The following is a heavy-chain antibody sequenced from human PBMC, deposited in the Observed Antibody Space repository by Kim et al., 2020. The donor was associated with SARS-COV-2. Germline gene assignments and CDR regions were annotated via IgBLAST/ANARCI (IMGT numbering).Heavy chain of an antibody. Sequence: GGSLILSCAASGFTFSDYYMSWIRQAPGKGLEWVSYISSSSSYTNYADSVKGRFTISRDNAKNSLYLQMNSLRAEDTAVYYCARVRCSSTSCYYYYGMDVWGQGTTVTVSS. CDR2: ISSSSSYT. CDR3: ARVRCSSTSCYYYYGMDV. D-gene: IGHD2-2*01. V-gene: IGHV3-11*06. CDR1: GFTFSDYY. J-gene: IGHJ6*02.